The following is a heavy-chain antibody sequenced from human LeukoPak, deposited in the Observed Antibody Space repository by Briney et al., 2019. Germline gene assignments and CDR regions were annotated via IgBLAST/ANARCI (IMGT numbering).Heavy chain of an antibody. CDR2: INPNSGGT. D-gene: IGHD2-15*01. CDR1: GYTFTGYY. J-gene: IGHJ6*02. V-gene: IGHV1-2*02. CDR3: GRNGLVYSGDGMDV. Sequence: GASVKVSCKASGYTFTGYYMHWVRPAPGQGLGWVGWINPNSGGTNYAQKFQGRVTMTRDTSISTAYMEVSRLRSDDTAVYYCGRNGLVYSGDGMDVWGQGTTVTVSS.